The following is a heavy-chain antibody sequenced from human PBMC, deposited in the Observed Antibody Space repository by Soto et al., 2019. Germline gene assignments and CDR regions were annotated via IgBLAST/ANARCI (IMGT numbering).Heavy chain of an antibody. Sequence: EVQLVESGGGLLQPGGSLRLSCAVSGSTFSNDWMHWVRQAPGKGLVWVSHINSDGSSTNYADFVQVRFTITRDNAENTVYLQRSSLRAEDKDVYYCARDRSYSLDGWGEGTKVTVS. V-gene: IGHV3-74*01. CDR3: ARDRSYSLDG. CDR2: INSDGSST. CDR1: GSTFSNDW. J-gene: IGHJ6*02.